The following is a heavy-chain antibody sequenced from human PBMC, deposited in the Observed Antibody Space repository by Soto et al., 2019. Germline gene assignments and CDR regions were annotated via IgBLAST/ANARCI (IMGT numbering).Heavy chain of an antibody. CDR2: IYYSGST. V-gene: IGHV4-59*08. D-gene: IGHD4-17*01. Sequence: TSETLSLTCTVSGGSISSYYWIWIRQPPGKGLEWIGYIYYSGSTNYNPSLKSRVTISVDTSKNQFSLKLSSVTAADTAVYYCARANYYGDYDYWGQGTLVTVSS. CDR3: ARANYYGDYDY. CDR1: GGSISSYY. J-gene: IGHJ4*02.